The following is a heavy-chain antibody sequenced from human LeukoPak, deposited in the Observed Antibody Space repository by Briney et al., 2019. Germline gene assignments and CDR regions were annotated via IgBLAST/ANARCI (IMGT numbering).Heavy chain of an antibody. D-gene: IGHD6-6*01. CDR2: ISNNGGYT. Sequence: GGFLRLSCAASGFTFSSSAMSWVRQAPGKGLEWFSAISNNGGYTYYADSVKGRFTISRDNSKNTLYLQMSSLRADDTAVYYCVKDRSIAAPNNDFFDSWGQGALVTVSS. CDR1: GFTFSSSA. CDR3: VKDRSIAAPNNDFFDS. J-gene: IGHJ4*02. V-gene: IGHV3-23*01.